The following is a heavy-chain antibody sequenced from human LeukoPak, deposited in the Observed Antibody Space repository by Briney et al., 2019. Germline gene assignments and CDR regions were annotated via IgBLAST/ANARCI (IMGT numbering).Heavy chain of an antibody. Sequence: PSETLSLTCTVSGYSISSGYYWGWIRQPPGKGLEWIGSIYHSGSTYYNPSLKSRVTISVDTSKNQFSLKLSSVTAADTAVYYCARGTDGGWYFDLWGRGTLVTVSS. CDR3: ARGTDGGWYFDL. CDR1: GYSISSGYY. CDR2: IYHSGST. V-gene: IGHV4-38-2*02. J-gene: IGHJ2*01. D-gene: IGHD2-2*01.